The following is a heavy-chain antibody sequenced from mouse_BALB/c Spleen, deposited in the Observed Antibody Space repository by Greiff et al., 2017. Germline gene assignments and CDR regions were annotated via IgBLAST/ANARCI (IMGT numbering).Heavy chain of an antibody. J-gene: IGHJ4*01. CDR2: IYPGDGDT. V-gene: IGHV1-82*01. D-gene: IGHD1-1*01. CDR1: GYAFSSSW. CDR3: ARSEAKNAMDY. Sequence: QVQLKESGPELVKPGASVKISCKASGYAFSSSWMNWVKQRPGQGLEWIGRIYPGDGDTNDNGKFKGKATLTADKSSSTAYMQLSSLTSVDSAVYFCARSEAKNAMDYWGQGTSVTVSS.